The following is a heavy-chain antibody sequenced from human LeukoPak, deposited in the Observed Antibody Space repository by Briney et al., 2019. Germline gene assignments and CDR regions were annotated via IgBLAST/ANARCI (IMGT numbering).Heavy chain of an antibody. Sequence: GGSLRLSCAASGFTFSSYAMSWVRQAPGKGLEWVSAISGSGGSTYYADSVKGRFTISRDNYKNKVYLQMNSLRAGDTAVYYCAKRXXXXXWXXXXYXGQGTLVTVSS. V-gene: IGHV3-23*01. J-gene: IGHJ4*02. D-gene: IGHD1-26*01. CDR1: GFTFSSYA. CDR3: AKRXXXXXWXXXXY. CDR2: ISGSGGST.